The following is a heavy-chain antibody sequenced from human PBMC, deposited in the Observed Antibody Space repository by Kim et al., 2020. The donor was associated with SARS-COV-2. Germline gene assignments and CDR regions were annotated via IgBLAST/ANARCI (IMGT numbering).Heavy chain of an antibody. J-gene: IGHJ4*02. D-gene: IGHD2-2*01. V-gene: IGHV3-48*03. Sequence: SAITNETTVKGRFTISREKAKNSLYLQMNSLRAEDTAVYYCASLIVVVPSFWGQGTLVTVSS. CDR2: SAI. CDR3: ASLIVVVPSF.